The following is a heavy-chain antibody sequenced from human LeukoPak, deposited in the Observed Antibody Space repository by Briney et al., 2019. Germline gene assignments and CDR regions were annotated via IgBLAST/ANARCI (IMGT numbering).Heavy chain of an antibody. CDR3: ARDGTYYYDSSGYYPIDY. D-gene: IGHD3-22*01. J-gene: IGHJ4*02. Sequence: ASVKVSCKASGYTFTGYYMHWVRQAPGQGLEWMGWINPNSGGTNYAQKFQGRVTMTRDTSISTAYMELSRLRSDDTAVYYCARDGTYYYDSSGYYPIDYWGQGTLVTVSS. CDR1: GYTFTGYY. V-gene: IGHV1-2*02. CDR2: INPNSGGT.